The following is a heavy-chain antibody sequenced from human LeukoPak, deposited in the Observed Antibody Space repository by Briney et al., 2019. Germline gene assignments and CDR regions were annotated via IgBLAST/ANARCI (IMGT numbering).Heavy chain of an antibody. Sequence: SETLSLTCTVSGGSISSYYWSWLRQPPGEGLEWIGYIYYSGSTNYNPSLKSRVTISVDTSKNQFSLKLSSVTAADTAVYYCARVRYSGSYENYFDYWGQGTLVTVSS. CDR2: IYYSGST. CDR3: ARVRYSGSYENYFDY. V-gene: IGHV4-59*01. J-gene: IGHJ4*02. D-gene: IGHD1-26*01. CDR1: GGSISSYY.